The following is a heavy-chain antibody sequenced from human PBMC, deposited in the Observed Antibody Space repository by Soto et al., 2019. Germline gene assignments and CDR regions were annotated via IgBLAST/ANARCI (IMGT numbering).Heavy chain of an antibody. CDR3: AKELSVPAATARYYYYYMDV. CDR1: GFTFSSYG. V-gene: IGHV3-30*18. Sequence: PGGSLRLSCAASGFTFSSYGMHWVRQAPGKGLEWVAVISYDGSNKYYADSVKGRFTISRDNSKNTLYLQMNSLRAEDTAVYYCAKELSVPAATARYYYYYMDVWGKGTTVTVSS. D-gene: IGHD2-2*01. CDR2: ISYDGSNK. J-gene: IGHJ6*03.